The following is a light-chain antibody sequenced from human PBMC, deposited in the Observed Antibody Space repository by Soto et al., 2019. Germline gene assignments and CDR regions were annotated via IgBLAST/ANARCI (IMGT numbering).Light chain of an antibody. CDR3: FSYTSSSIDYV. V-gene: IGLV2-14*01. Sequence: QSALTQPASVSGSPGQSITISCTGTSSDVGGYVSWYQQHPGKAPKLMIYEVSNRPSGVSNRFSGSKSGNTASLTISGLQAEDEADYYCFSYTSSSIDYVFGTGTKLTVL. CDR2: EVS. CDR1: SSDVGGY. J-gene: IGLJ1*01.